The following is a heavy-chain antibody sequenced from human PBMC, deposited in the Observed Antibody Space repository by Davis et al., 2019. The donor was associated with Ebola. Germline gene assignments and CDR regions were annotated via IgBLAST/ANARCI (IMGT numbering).Heavy chain of an antibody. CDR1: GYTFTGYY. Sequence: ALVKVSCKASGYTFTGYYMHWVRQAPGQGLEWMGIINPSGGSTSYAQKFQGRVTMTRDTSTSTVYMELSSLRAEDTAVYYCARAGLRMDYWGQGTLVTVST. CDR3: ARAGLRMDY. CDR2: INPSGGST. V-gene: IGHV1-46*01. D-gene: IGHD4-17*01. J-gene: IGHJ4*02.